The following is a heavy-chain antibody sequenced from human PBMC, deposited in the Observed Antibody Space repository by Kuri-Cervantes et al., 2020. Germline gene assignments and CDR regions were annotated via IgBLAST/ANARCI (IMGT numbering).Heavy chain of an antibody. V-gene: IGHV4-30-4*01. D-gene: IGHD5-18*01. J-gene: IGHJ4*02. CDR3: ARVALYGYSYGCDY. CDR2: IYYSGST. Sequence: SETLSLTCTVSGGSISSGDYYWSWIRQPPGKGLEWIGYIYYSGSTYYNPSLKSRVTISVDTSKNQFSLKLSSVTAADTAVYYCARVALYGYSYGCDYWGQGTLVTVSS. CDR1: GGSISSGDYY.